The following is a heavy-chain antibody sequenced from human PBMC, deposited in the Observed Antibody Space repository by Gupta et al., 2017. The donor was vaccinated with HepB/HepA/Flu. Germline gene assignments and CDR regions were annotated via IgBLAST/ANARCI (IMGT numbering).Heavy chain of an antibody. V-gene: IGHV3-30-3*01. D-gene: IGHD6-13*01. J-gene: IGHJ4*02. Sequence: QVQLVESGGGVVQPGRSLRLSCAASGFPFSSYAMHWVRQAPGKGLEWVAVISYDGSNKYYADSVKGRFTISRDNSKNTLYLQMNSLRAEDTAVYYCARDPRIRVLGSSSWYADYWGQGTLVTVPS. CDR2: ISYDGSNK. CDR1: GFPFSSYA. CDR3: ARDPRIRVLGSSSWYADY.